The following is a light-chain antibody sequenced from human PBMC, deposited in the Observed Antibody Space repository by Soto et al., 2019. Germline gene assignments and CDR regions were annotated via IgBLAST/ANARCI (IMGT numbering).Light chain of an antibody. CDR1: QSVSTN. Sequence: EIVMTQSPATLSVSPGERATLSCTASQSVSTNLAWYQQKPGQAPRLLVYGASTRATGIPARFSGSGSGTDFTLTISSLQSEDFAIYYCQQYNNWPPWTFGQGTKVEMK. CDR3: QQYNNWPPWT. J-gene: IGKJ1*01. V-gene: IGKV3-15*01. CDR2: GAS.